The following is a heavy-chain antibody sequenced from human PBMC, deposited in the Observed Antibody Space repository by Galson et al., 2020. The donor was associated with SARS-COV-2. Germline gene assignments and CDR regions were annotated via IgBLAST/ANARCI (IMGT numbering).Heavy chain of an antibody. Sequence: GGSLRLSCAASGFTFDDYAMPWVRPAPGKGLEWVSGISWNSGSIGYADSVKGRFTISRDNAKNSLYLQMNSLRAEDTALYYCAKDKGDGYNLSLGELFDYWGQGTLVTVSS. CDR1: GFTFDDYA. D-gene: IGHD5-12*01. CDR2: ISWNSGSI. J-gene: IGHJ4*02. V-gene: IGHV3-9*01. CDR3: AKDKGDGYNLSLGELFDY.